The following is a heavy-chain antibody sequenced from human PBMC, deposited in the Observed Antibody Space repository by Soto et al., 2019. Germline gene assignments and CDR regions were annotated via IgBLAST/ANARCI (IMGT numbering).Heavy chain of an antibody. CDR2: MNPDSREK. Sequence: GASLKVSCQGSGYTFPKYGITLVRQAPRQRLECSGRMNPDSREKQYLQICRGRVNITRDTSISTAYMDLTSLRSEDTAVYYRARGRRDYYDSDGWVALGYWGQGSLVTV. CDR3: ARGRRDYYDSDGWVALGY. J-gene: IGHJ4*02. V-gene: IGHV1-8*03. CDR1: GYTFPKYG. D-gene: IGHD3-22*01.